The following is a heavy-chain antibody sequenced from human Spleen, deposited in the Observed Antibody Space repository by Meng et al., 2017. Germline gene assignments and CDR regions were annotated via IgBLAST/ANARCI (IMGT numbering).Heavy chain of an antibody. CDR2: IGHDGSHV. D-gene: IGHD1-26*01. V-gene: IGHV3-33*01. Sequence: QVQLVESGGGVVQPGGSLRLSCAASGFSCEIYGMHWVRQSPGRGLEWVAVIGHDGSHVDYVDSVRGRFTISRDNSKYTLFLQLNSVRAEDTAVYYCARDLNRGRHFDYWGQGALVTVSS. CDR3: ARDLNRGRHFDY. CDR1: GFSCEIYG. J-gene: IGHJ4*02.